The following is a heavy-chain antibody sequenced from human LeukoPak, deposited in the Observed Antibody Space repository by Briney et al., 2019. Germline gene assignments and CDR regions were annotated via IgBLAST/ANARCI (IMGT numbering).Heavy chain of an antibody. D-gene: IGHD1-26*01. J-gene: IGHJ4*02. Sequence: PGGSLRLSCAASGFTFSSYGMHWVRQAPGKGLEWVAVISYDGSNKYYADSVKGRFTISRDNSKNTLYLQMNSLRSDDTAVYYCARDRYSGSYYIPDYWGQGTLVTVSS. CDR2: ISYDGSNK. CDR3: ARDRYSGSYYIPDY. CDR1: GFTFSSYG. V-gene: IGHV3-30*03.